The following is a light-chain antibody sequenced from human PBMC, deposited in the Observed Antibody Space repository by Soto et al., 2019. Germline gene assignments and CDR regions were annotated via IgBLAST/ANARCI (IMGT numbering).Light chain of an antibody. Sequence: EIVMTQSPATLSVSPGERATLSCRASQSVSSNLAWYQQKPGQAPRLLIYGASTRATGIPARFSGSGSGTEFTLTISSLQSEDFAVYYCQQYNSWPPWTLGQGTKVEI. J-gene: IGKJ1*01. CDR3: QQYNSWPPWT. V-gene: IGKV3-15*01. CDR2: GAS. CDR1: QSVSSN.